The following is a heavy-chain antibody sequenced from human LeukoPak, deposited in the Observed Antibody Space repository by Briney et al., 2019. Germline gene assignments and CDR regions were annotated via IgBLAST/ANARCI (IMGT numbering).Heavy chain of an antibody. J-gene: IGHJ4*02. V-gene: IGHV3-7*01. CDR2: IKQDGSEK. CDR3: VRDYNWGFDY. Sequence: PGGSLRLSCAASAFTFSSHWMSWVRQAPGKGLEWVANIKQDGSEKKYVDSVKGRFTISRDNSKNHVYLQMYSLRVEDTSIYYCVRDYNWGFDYWGQGTVVTVSS. D-gene: IGHD1-1*01. CDR1: AFTFSSHW.